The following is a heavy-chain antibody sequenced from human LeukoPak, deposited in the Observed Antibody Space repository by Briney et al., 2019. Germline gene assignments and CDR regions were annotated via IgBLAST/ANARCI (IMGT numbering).Heavy chain of an antibody. V-gene: IGHV1-69*05. CDR2: IIPIFGTA. Sequence: SVKVSCKASGGTFSSYAISWVRQAPGQGLEWMGGIIPIFGTANYAQKFQGRVTITTDESTSTAYMELSSLRSEDTAAYYCARDGVTASSFRLNYYYYMDVWGKGTTVTVSS. CDR1: GGTFSSYA. CDR3: ARDGVTASSFRLNYYYYMDV. J-gene: IGHJ6*03. D-gene: IGHD5-18*01.